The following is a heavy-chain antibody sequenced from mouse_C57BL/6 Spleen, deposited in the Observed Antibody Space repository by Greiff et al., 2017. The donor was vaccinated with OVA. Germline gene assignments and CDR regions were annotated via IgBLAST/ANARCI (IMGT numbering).Heavy chain of an antibody. D-gene: IGHD1-1*01. CDR1: GFTFSSYT. CDR2: ISGGGGNT. Sequence: EVMLVESGGGLVKPGGSLKLSCAASGFTFSSYTMSWVRQTPEKRLEWVATISGGGGNTYYPDSVKGRFTISRDNAKNTLYLQMSSLRSEDTALYYCARPPLTTVVGEYFDVWGTGTTFTVSS. J-gene: IGHJ1*03. V-gene: IGHV5-9*01. CDR3: ARPPLTTVVGEYFDV.